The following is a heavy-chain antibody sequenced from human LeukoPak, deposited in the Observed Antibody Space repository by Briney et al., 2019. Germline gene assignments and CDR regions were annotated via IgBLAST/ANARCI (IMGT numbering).Heavy chain of an antibody. CDR2: IYSGGST. J-gene: IGHJ4*02. Sequence: EGSLRLSCAASGFTVSSNYMSWVRQAPGKGLEWVSVIYSGGSTYYADSVKSRFTISRHNSKNTLYLQMNSLRAEDTAVYYCAREACSSTSCYGGFDYWGQGTLVTVSS. CDR1: GFTVSSNY. D-gene: IGHD2-2*01. CDR3: AREACSSTSCYGGFDY. V-gene: IGHV3-53*04.